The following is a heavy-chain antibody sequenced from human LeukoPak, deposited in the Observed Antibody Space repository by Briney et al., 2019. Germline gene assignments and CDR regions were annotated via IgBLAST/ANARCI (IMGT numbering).Heavy chain of an antibody. CDR1: GFTFSSYG. CDR3: ARVHGYDYVWGSYRSFFDY. Sequence: GGSLRLSCAASGFTFSSYGMRWVRQAPGKGLEWVAFIRYDGSNKYYADSVKGRFTISRDNAKNSLYLQMNSLRAEDTAVYYCARVHGYDYVWGSYRSFFDYWGQGTLVTVSS. D-gene: IGHD3-16*02. CDR2: IRYDGSNK. J-gene: IGHJ4*02. V-gene: IGHV3-30*02.